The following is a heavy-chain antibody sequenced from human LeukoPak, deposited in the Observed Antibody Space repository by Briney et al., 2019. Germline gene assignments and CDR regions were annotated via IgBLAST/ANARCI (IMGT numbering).Heavy chain of an antibody. CDR2: ITGSGGRT. J-gene: IGHJ4*02. V-gene: IGHV3-23*01. Sequence: GGSLRLSCAASGFTFKSHAMTGVRQAPVKGLEWVSGITGSGGRTDYADSVKGRFTISRDNSKNTLYLQMNSLRAEDTAVYYCAKGDLFCSTTTCYEDSWGQGTPVTVSS. CDR3: AKGDLFCSTTTCYEDS. D-gene: IGHD2-2*01. CDR1: GFTFKSHA.